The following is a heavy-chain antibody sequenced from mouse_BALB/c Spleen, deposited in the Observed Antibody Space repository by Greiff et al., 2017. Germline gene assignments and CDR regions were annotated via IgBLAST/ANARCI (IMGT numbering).Heavy chain of an antibody. CDR1: GFTFSSYA. V-gene: IGHV5-6-5*01. Sequence: EVHLVESGGGLVKPGGSLKLSCAASGFTFSSYAMSWVRQTPEKRLEWVASISSGGSTYYPDSVKGRFTISRDNARNILYLQMSSLRSEDTAMYYCARVRPFDYWGQGTTLTVSS. D-gene: IGHD1-2*01. CDR3: ARVRPFDY. CDR2: ISSGGST. J-gene: IGHJ2*01.